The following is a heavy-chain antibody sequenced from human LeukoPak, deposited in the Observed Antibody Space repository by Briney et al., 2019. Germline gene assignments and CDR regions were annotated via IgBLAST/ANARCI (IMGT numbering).Heavy chain of an antibody. CDR1: GFTFGDYW. V-gene: IGHV3-7*01. CDR3: ARWAGITDY. Sequence: GGSLRLSCAASGFTFGDYWMSWVRQAPGKGPEWVANINQEGSVEYYVDSVKGRFTISRDNAKNSLNLQMNSLRAEDTAVYYCARWAGITDYWGQGTLVTVSS. D-gene: IGHD3-10*01. J-gene: IGHJ4*02. CDR2: INQEGSVE.